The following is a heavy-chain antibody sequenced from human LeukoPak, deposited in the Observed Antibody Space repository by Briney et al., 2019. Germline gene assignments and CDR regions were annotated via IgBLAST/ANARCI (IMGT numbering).Heavy chain of an antibody. CDR2: ISYDGSNK. V-gene: IGHV3-30*04. J-gene: IGHJ4*02. D-gene: IGHD3-10*01. CDR1: GFTFSSYA. CDR3: ARDYGSGSYWY. Sequence: GGSLRLSCAASGFTFSSYAMHWVRQAPGKGLEWVAVISYDGSNKYYADSVKGRFTISRDNSKNTLYLQMNSLRAEDTAVYYCARDYGSGSYWYWGQGTLVTVSS.